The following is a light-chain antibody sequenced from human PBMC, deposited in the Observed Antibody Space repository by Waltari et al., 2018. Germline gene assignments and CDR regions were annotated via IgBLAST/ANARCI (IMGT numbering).Light chain of an antibody. V-gene: IGKV3-15*01. J-gene: IGKJ2*01. Sequence: EIVMTQSPATLSVSPGERATLSCRASQSVSRNLAWYQQKPGQAPRHLIYGASTRATGIPARFSGSGSGTEFALTISSLQSEDFAVYYCQHYNSWPYTFGQGTKLEI. CDR3: QHYNSWPYT. CDR2: GAS. CDR1: QSVSRN.